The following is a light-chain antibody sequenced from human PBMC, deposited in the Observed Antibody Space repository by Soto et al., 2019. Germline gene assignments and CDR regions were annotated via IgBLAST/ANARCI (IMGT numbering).Light chain of an antibody. CDR3: QQRSTWPVT. CDR2: GAS. Sequence: EIVLTQSPATLSLSPGERATLSCRASQSVTTSLAWYQQRPGQAPRLLIYGASNGATGIPARLSGSGSGTDFTLTISSLEPEDFAVYYCQQRSTWPVTFGQETQLE. J-gene: IGKJ5*01. CDR1: QSVTTS. V-gene: IGKV3-11*01.